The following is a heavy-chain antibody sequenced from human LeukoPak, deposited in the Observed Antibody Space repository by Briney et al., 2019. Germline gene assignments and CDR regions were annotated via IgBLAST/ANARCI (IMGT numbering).Heavy chain of an antibody. CDR1: GYSFTNYW. Sequence: GESLKISCKGSGYSFTNYWIGWVRQLPGKGLEWIGIIYPGGSATRYSPSFQGQVTISADKSISTAYLQWSSLKASDTAMYYCARPCKRGYSYGYAFDIWGQGTMVTVSS. D-gene: IGHD5-18*01. CDR3: ARPCKRGYSYGYAFDI. CDR2: IYPGGSAT. V-gene: IGHV5-51*01. J-gene: IGHJ3*02.